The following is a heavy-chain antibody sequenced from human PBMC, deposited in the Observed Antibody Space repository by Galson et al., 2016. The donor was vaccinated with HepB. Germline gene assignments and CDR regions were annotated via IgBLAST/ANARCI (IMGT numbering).Heavy chain of an antibody. D-gene: IGHD6-13*01. V-gene: IGHV6-1*01. Sequence: CAISGDSVSSNSAAWNWIRQSTSRGLEWLGRTYYRSKWYNDYAVSVKSRITINPDTSKNQFSLQLNSVTPEDTAVYYCARDLSSSWFPFDHWGQGTLVTVSS. CDR2: TYYRSKWYN. CDR1: GDSVSSNSAA. J-gene: IGHJ4*02. CDR3: ARDLSSSWFPFDH.